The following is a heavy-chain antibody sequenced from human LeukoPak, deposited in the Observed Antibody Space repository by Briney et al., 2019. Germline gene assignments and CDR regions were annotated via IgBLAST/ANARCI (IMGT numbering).Heavy chain of an antibody. CDR1: GGSISSYY. V-gene: IGHV4-59*01. Sequence: SETLSLTCTVSGGSISSYYWSWIRQPPGKGLEWIGYIYYSGSTNYNPSLKSRVTISVDTSKNQFSLKLSSVTAADTAVYYCARDPHRDIVVVPAAMPGLRDAWYFDLWGRGTLVTVSS. J-gene: IGHJ2*01. D-gene: IGHD2-2*01. CDR3: ARDPHRDIVVVPAAMPGLRDAWYFDL. CDR2: IYYSGST.